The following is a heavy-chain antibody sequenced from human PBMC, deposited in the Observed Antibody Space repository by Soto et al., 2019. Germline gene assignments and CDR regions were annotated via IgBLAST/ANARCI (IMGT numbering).Heavy chain of an antibody. V-gene: IGHV1-8*01. CDR3: VRERTRGFDP. Sequence: QVHLVQSGAEVRKPGASVKVSCKASGYTFTSYDIDWVRQATGQGLEWMGWMNPNSGNTAYAQKFQGRVTMTRNTSISTAHMELSSLRSEDTAVYYCVRERTRGFDPWGQGTLVTVSS. CDR2: MNPNSGNT. J-gene: IGHJ5*02. CDR1: GYTFTSYD.